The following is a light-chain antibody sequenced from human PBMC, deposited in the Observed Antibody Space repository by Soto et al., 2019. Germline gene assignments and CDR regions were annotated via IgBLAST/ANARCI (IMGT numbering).Light chain of an antibody. CDR1: QGIRND. CDR3: HQYKTFWT. J-gene: IGKJ1*01. V-gene: IGKV1-17*01. CDR2: TAS. Sequence: IPITQSPSARAALAGGTVPSTCRESQGIRNDLGWHQQKSGTAPNLLIYTASTLKSGAPSRFSGSGSGTEFTLTISSLQPGDFATYYCHQYKTFWTFGQGTKVDI.